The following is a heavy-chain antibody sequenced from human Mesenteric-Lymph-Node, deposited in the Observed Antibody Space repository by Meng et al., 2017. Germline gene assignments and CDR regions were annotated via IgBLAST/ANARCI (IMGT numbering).Heavy chain of an antibody. CDR3: ARVLGDSSGWYAIGF. D-gene: IGHD6-19*01. CDR1: GFTFSSYA. J-gene: IGHJ4*02. V-gene: IGHV3-23*01. CDR2: ITEIGDGP. Sequence: GSLKISCTVSGFTFSSYAMTWVRQAPGKGLEWLSTITEIGDGPYYADPVKGRFTISRDNAKNSLYLQMDSLRAEDTAVYYCARVLGDSSGWYAIGFWGQGTLVTVSS.